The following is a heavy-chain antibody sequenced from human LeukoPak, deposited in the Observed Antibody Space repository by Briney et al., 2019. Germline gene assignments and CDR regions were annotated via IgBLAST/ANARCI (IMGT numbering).Heavy chain of an antibody. D-gene: IGHD6-19*01. Sequence: PGGSLRLSCAASGFTFDDYAMHWVRQAPGKGLEWVSGISWNSNNIGYADSVKGRFTISRDNAKNSLYLQMNSLRAEDTALYYCAKESFSGWYSFDYWGQGTLVTVSS. V-gene: IGHV3-9*01. J-gene: IGHJ4*02. CDR2: ISWNSNNI. CDR3: AKESFSGWYSFDY. CDR1: GFTFDDYA.